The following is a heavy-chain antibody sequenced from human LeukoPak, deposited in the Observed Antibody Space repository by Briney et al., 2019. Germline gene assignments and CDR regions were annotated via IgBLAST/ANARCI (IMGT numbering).Heavy chain of an antibody. J-gene: IGHJ4*02. CDR3: AKNRPDYGGSYFAKYYFDY. V-gene: IGHV3-23*01. D-gene: IGHD1-26*01. Sequence: GGSLRLSCATSGFIFSNYAVNWARQAPGKGLEWVSIISGSGDTTYYADSVKGRFTISRDNSKNTLYLQMNSLRAEDTAVYYCAKNRPDYGGSYFAKYYFDYWGQGTLVTVSS. CDR2: ISGSGDTT. CDR1: GFIFSNYA.